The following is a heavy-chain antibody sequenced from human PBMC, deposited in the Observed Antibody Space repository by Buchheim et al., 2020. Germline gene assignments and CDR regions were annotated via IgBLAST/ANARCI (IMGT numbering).Heavy chain of an antibody. V-gene: IGHV3-30*18. Sequence: QVQLVESGGGVVQPGRSLRLSCAASGFTFSSYGMHWARQAPGKGLEWVAVISYDGSNKYYADSVKGRFTISRDNSKNTLYLQMNSLRAEDTAVYYCAKLGGSYPIDAFDIWGQGT. CDR1: GFTFSSYG. D-gene: IGHD1-26*01. J-gene: IGHJ3*02. CDR3: AKLGGSYPIDAFDI. CDR2: ISYDGSNK.